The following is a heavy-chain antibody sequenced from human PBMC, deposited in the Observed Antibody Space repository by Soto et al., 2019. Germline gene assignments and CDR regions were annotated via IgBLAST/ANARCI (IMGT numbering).Heavy chain of an antibody. J-gene: IGHJ5*02. D-gene: IGHD2-2*01. Sequence: QVHLVESGGGIVQPGTSLRLSCAASGFSFNKYGMHWVRQAPGKGLEWVAYVSSDGSNQYYADSVKSRFTISRDNSKRALYLHLDSVWVADTAVYECAIGRVIQLPPIWSEPWGQGTLVTVSS. V-gene: IGHV3-30*03. CDR2: VSSDGSNQ. CDR3: AIGRVIQLPPIWSEP. CDR1: GFSFNKYG.